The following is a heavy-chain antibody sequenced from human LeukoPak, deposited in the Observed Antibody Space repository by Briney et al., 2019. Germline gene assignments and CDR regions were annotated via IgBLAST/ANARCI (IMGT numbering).Heavy chain of an antibody. Sequence: VKVSCKASGYMFNIYSISWVRQAPGQGLEWVGWTSVFNGNTNYARNFQDRVTITTSTSTSTAYMELTSLRSDDTAVYYCARSPPSTGYDRFDSWGQGTLVTVSS. CDR1: GYMFNIYS. V-gene: IGHV1-18*01. CDR2: TSVFNGNT. D-gene: IGHD5-12*01. CDR3: ARSPPSTGYDRFDS. J-gene: IGHJ4*02.